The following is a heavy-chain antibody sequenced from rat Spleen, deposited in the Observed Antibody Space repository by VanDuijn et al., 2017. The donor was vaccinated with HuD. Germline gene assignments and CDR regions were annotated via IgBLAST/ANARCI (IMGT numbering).Heavy chain of an antibody. CDR2: ISYDGSST. D-gene: IGHD1-9*01. Sequence: EVQLVESGGGLVQPGRSLKLSCAASGFTFSNYGMAWVRQAPTKGLVWVATISYDGSSTYYRDSVKGRFTISRDNAKSTLYLQMDSLRSEDTSTYDCARLRPNTYYGPFFDYWGQGVMVTVSS. CDR1: GFTFSNYG. CDR3: ARLRPNTYYGPFFDY. V-gene: IGHV5-29*01. J-gene: IGHJ2*01.